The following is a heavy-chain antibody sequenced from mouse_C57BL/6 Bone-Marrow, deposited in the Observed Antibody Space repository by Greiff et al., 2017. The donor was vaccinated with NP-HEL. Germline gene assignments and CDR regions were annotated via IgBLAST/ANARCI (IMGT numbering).Heavy chain of an antibody. Sequence: EVTVVESGGGLVQPKGSSKLSCAASGFTFNTYAMHWVRQAPGKGLEWVARLRSKSSNYATYYADSVKDRFTISRDDSQSMLYLQMNNLKTEDTAMYYCVRDGYYWYFDVWGTGTTVTVSS. CDR1: GFTFNTYA. J-gene: IGHJ1*03. CDR3: VRDGYYWYFDV. CDR2: LRSKSSNYAT. D-gene: IGHD2-2*01. V-gene: IGHV10-3*01.